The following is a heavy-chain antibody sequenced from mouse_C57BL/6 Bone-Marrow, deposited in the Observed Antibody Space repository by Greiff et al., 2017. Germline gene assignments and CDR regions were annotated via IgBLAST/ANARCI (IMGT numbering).Heavy chain of an antibody. Sequence: VKLQESGAELVRPGASVKLSCKASGYTFTDYYINWVKQRPGQGLEWIARIYPGSGNTYYNEKFKGKATLTAEKSSSTAYMQLSSLTSEDSAVYFCARERDGYYFDYWGQGTTLTVSS. J-gene: IGHJ2*01. CDR3: ARERDGYYFDY. CDR2: IYPGSGNT. D-gene: IGHD3-3*01. CDR1: GYTFTDYY. V-gene: IGHV1-76*01.